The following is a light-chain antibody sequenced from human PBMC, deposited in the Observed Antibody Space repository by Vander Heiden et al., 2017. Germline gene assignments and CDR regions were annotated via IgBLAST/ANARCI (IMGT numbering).Light chain of an antibody. CDR3: QKYNSAPWT. J-gene: IGKJ1*01. CDR2: AAS. V-gene: IGKV1-27*01. Sequence: PPSLSASGGDRVTITCRASQGISNYLAWYQQKPGKVPKLLIYAASTLQSGVPSRFSGSGSGTDFTLTISSLQPEDVATYYCQKYNSAPWTFGQGTKVEIK. CDR1: QGISNY.